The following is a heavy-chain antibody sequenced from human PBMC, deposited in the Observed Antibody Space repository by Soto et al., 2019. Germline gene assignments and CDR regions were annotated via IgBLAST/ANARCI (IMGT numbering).Heavy chain of an antibody. D-gene: IGHD2-15*01. CDR3: VKVVMVAATPAASDYFDY. Sequence: EVQLLESGGGLVQPGGSLRLSCSASGFTFSRYAMSWVRQAPGKGLEWVSAISGRDGSTYSADSVKGRFTIFGDIYKNTLYLLLVRLAGGDTAVYYCVKVVMVAATPAASDYFDYWGQGTLVTVSP. J-gene: IGHJ4*02. CDR2: ISGRDGST. V-gene: IGHV3-23*01. CDR1: GFTFSRYA.